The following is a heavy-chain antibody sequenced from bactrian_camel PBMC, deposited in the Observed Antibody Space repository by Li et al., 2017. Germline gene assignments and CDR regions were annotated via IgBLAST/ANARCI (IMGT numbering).Heavy chain of an antibody. CDR3: SSLYNRY. CDR1: GDTSKTIC. Sequence: VQLVESGGGSVQSGGSLRLSCAVSGDTSKTICMGWFRQAPGKGLEWISTIISAGLSTWDADFVKGRFTISRDNAKNTVYLQLTSLKTEDTAMYFCSSLYNRYWGQGTQVTVS. V-gene: IGHV3S40*01. J-gene: IGHJ4*01. CDR2: IISAGLST.